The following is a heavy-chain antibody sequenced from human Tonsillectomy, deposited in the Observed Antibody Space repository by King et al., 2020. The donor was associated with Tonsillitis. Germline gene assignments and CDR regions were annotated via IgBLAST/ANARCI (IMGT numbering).Heavy chain of an antibody. CDR3: ARDLYDSSGYYYYGY. V-gene: IGHV3-48*01. D-gene: IGHD3-22*01. Sequence: QLVESGGGLVQPGGSLRLSCAASGFTFSSYSMNWVRQAPGKGLEWVSYISSSSSTIYYADSVKGRFTISRDNAKNSLYLQMNSLRAEDTAVYYCARDLYDSSGYYYYGYWGQGTLVTVSS. J-gene: IGHJ4*02. CDR2: ISSSSSTI. CDR1: GFTFSSYS.